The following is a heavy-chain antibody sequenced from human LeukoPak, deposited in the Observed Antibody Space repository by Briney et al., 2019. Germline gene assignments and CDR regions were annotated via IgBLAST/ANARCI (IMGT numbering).Heavy chain of an antibody. D-gene: IGHD6-13*01. V-gene: IGHV1-2*02. J-gene: IGHJ6*03. CDR1: GYTFTGYY. CDR2: INPNSGGT. CDR3: ARDLFGSWYLDYYYYYMDV. Sequence: ASVKVSCKASGYTFTGYYMHWVRQAPGQGLEWMGWINPNSGGTNYAQEFQGRVTMTRDTSISTAYMELSRLRSDDTAVYYCARDLFGSWYLDYYYYYMDVWGKGTTVTVSS.